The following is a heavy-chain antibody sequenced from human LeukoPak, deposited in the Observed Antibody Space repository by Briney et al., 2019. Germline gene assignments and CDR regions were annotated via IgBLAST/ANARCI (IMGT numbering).Heavy chain of an antibody. V-gene: IGHV3-15*01. J-gene: IGHJ4*02. CDR2: IKSKADGETT. CDR3: TTTKLEVPAAIEGN. CDR1: GFTFNNAW. D-gene: IGHD2-2*01. Sequence: GGSLRLSCAASGFTFNNAWMTWVRQAPGKGLEWVGRIKSKADGETTEYIAPVKGRFTISRDDSKNTVYLQMYSLKTEDTAVYYCTTTKLEVPAAIEGNWGQGTLVTVSS.